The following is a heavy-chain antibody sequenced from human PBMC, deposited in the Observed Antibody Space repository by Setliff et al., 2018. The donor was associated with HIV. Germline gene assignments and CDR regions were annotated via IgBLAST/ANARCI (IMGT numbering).Heavy chain of an antibody. V-gene: IGHV1-2*06. CDR1: GYTFTAYY. CDR3: ASKLHCTNGVCLDAFDI. CDR2: INPNSGGT. D-gene: IGHD2-8*01. Sequence: GASVKVSCKASGYTFTAYYMHWVRQAHGQGLEWMGRINPNSGGTNYAEKFQGRVTMTRDTSISTAFMDLSSLRSDDTAVYYCASKLHCTNGVCLDAFDIWGQGTMVTVSS. J-gene: IGHJ3*02.